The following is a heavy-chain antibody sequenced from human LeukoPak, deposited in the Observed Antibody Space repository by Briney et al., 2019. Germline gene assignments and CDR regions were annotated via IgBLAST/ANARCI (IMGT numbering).Heavy chain of an antibody. D-gene: IGHD5-24*01. Sequence: PGGSLRLSCAASEFSVGSNYMTWVRQAPGKGLEWVANVNQDGSGKYYVESVKGRFTISKDNAKNSLYLQMNSLRAEDTAVYYCTSANYGPAYWGQGTLVTVSS. CDR3: TSANYGPAY. CDR1: EFSVGSNY. J-gene: IGHJ4*02. CDR2: VNQDGSGK. V-gene: IGHV3-7*01.